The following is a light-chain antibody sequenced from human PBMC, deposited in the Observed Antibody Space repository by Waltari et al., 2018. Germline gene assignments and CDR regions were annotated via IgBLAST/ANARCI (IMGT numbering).Light chain of an antibody. CDR2: EAT. Sequence: SYVLTQPPSVSVAPGQTAKITCGGSEIAFKNVRLYQQKPGQAHVLVVYEATDRPSGIPERFSGSNSRNTATLTISRVEAGDEADYYCQVWDHGSDGGVFGGGTELIV. CDR3: QVWDHGSDGGV. V-gene: IGLV3-21*02. CDR1: EIAFKN. J-gene: IGLJ3*02.